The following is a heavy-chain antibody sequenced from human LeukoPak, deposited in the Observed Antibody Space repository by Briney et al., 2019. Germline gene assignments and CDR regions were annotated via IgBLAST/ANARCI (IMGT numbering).Heavy chain of an antibody. D-gene: IGHD4-17*01. Sequence: PSQTLSLTCTVSGGSISSGSYYWSWIRQPAGKGLEWIGRIYTSGSTNYNPSLKSRVTISVDTSKNQFSLKLSSVTAADTAVYYCARDIGNYGQDYFDYWGQGTLVTVSS. J-gene: IGHJ4*02. V-gene: IGHV4-61*02. CDR2: IYTSGST. CDR1: GGSISSGSYY. CDR3: ARDIGNYGQDYFDY.